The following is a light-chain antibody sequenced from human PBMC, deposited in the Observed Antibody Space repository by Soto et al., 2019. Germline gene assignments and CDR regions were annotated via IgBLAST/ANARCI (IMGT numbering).Light chain of an antibody. CDR1: SRDVGGYNY. V-gene: IGLV2-14*01. J-gene: IGLJ1*01. CDR2: DVS. Sequence: QSVLTQPASVSGSPGQSITISCTGTSRDVGGYNYVSWYQQHPGKAPKLMIYDVSNRPSGVSNRFSGSKSGNTASLTISGLQAEDEADYYCISYTISSLYVFGTGTKLTVL. CDR3: ISYTISSLYV.